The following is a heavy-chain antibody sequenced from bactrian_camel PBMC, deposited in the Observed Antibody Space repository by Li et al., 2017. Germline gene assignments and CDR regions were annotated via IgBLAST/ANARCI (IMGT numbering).Heavy chain of an antibody. J-gene: IGHJ6*01. CDR1: EHTYSRYH. CDR3: AARGPYCYTKLSVADFTY. CDR2: TGSDGPT. Sequence: HVQLVESGGGSVQAGGSLRLSCTAREHTYSRYHMGWFRQLPGKEREGVACTGSDGPTTYADSVKGRFTLSEVSATKTLYLQMDNLKPEDTAMYYCAARGPYCYTKLSVADFTYWGQGTQVTVS. D-gene: IGHD2*01. V-gene: IGHV3S55*01.